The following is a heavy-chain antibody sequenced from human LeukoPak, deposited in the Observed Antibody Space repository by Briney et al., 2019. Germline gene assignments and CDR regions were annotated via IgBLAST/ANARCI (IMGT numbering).Heavy chain of an antibody. CDR2: IKQDGSEK. J-gene: IGHJ3*02. Sequence: GGSLRLSCAASGFTFSSYAMHWVRQAPGKGLEWVANIKQDGSEKYYVDSVKGRFTISRDNAKNSLYLQMNSLRAEDTAVYYCARESSSSSGDDAFDIWGQGTMVTVSS. CDR3: ARESSSSSGDDAFDI. CDR1: GFTFSSYA. D-gene: IGHD6-6*01. V-gene: IGHV3-7*01.